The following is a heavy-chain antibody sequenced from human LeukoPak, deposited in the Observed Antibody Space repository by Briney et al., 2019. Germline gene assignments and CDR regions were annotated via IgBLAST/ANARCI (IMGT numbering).Heavy chain of an antibody. CDR3: AKTRPLDSSSWSHGDY. CDR1: GFTFDDYG. Sequence: RSGGSLRLSCAASGFTFDDYGMSWVRQAPGKGLEWVSGINWNGGSTGYADSVKGRFTISRDNSKNTLYLQMNSLRAEDTAVYYCAKTRPLDSSSWSHGDYWGQGTLVTVSS. D-gene: IGHD6-13*01. J-gene: IGHJ4*02. V-gene: IGHV3-20*04. CDR2: INWNGGST.